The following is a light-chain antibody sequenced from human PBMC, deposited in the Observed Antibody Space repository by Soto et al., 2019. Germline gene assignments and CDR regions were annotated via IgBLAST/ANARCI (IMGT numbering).Light chain of an antibody. Sequence: EIVLTQSPGTLSLSPGERGTLSCRASQRFGSSNLAWYQQKPGQAPRLLIYSTSSRATGIPDRFSGSGSGTDFTLTISRLEPEDFAVYYCQQYGNSPWTFGQGTKVGI. CDR2: STS. CDR3: QQYGNSPWT. V-gene: IGKV3-20*01. J-gene: IGKJ1*01. CDR1: QRFGSSN.